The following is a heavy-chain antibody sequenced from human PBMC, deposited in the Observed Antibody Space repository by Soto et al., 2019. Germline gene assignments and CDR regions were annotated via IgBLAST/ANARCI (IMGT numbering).Heavy chain of an antibody. D-gene: IGHD3-16*01. CDR1: GGSISSGDYY. Sequence: QVQLQESGPGLVKPSQTLSLTCTVSGGSISSGDYYWSWIRQPPGKGLEWIGFIYYSGGTYYKPSLESRVTISVDTSKNKFSLNLSSVTAADTPVYYCARASTGELWVYANWFDPWGPGTLVTVSS. CDR2: IYYSGGT. J-gene: IGHJ5*02. V-gene: IGHV4-30-4*01. CDR3: ARASTGELWVYANWFDP.